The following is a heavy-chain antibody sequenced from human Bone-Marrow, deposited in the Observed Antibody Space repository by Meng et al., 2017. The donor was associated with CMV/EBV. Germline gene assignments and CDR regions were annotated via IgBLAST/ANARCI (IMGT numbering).Heavy chain of an antibody. V-gene: IGHV1-2*02. D-gene: IGHD2-2*01. J-gene: IGHJ5*02. Sequence: VSVKVSCKASGYTFTGYYMHWVRQAPGQGLEWMGWSNPNSGGTNYAQKFQGRVTMTRDTSISTAYMELSRLRSDDTAVYYCAREGVVAAATPFDPWGQGTLVTVSS. CDR3: AREGVVAAATPFDP. CDR1: GYTFTGYY. CDR2: SNPNSGGT.